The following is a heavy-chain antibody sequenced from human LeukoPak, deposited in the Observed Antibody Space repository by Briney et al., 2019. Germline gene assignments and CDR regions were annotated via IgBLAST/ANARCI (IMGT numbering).Heavy chain of an antibody. D-gene: IGHD4-11*01. J-gene: IGHJ4*02. Sequence: GGSLRLSCAATGFTFNHYGMHWVRQAPGKGLEWVAVICSDGTNRYYSDSVKGRFTISRADSRKTVYLQMTSLRPEDTGMYYCARDAQRGFDYSNSLRYWGQGTPVTVST. CDR2: ICSDGTNR. CDR1: GFTFNHYG. CDR3: ARDAQRGFDYSNSLRY. V-gene: IGHV3-33*01.